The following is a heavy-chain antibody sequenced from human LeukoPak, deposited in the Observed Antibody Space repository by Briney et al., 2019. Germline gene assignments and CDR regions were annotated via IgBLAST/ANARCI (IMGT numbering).Heavy chain of an antibody. Sequence: PGGSLRLSCTASGFTFGDYAMSWVRQAPGKGLEWVANIKEDGSDKYYVASVEGRFTISRDNAKNLLYLQMNSLRVEDTAVYYCARYSWTETTWLWGQGTLVTVSS. V-gene: IGHV3-7*01. CDR1: GFTFGDYA. CDR2: IKEDGSDK. J-gene: IGHJ4*02. CDR3: ARYSWTETTWL. D-gene: IGHD4-17*01.